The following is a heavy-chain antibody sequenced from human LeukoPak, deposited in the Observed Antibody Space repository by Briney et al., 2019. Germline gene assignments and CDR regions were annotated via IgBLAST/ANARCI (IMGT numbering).Heavy chain of an antibody. Sequence: GGSLRLSCAASGFTFSSYAMSWVRQAPGKGLEWVSAISGSGGSTYYADSVKGRFTISRDNSKNTLYLQMNSLRAEDMAVYYCASSRVSYYYGSGSSDYWGQGTLVTVSS. V-gene: IGHV3-23*01. D-gene: IGHD3-10*01. J-gene: IGHJ4*02. CDR1: GFTFSSYA. CDR2: ISGSGGST. CDR3: ASSRVSYYYGSGSSDY.